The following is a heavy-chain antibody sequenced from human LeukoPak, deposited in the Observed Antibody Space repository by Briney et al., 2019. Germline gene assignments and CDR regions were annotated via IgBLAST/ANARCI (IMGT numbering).Heavy chain of an antibody. D-gene: IGHD6-19*01. Sequence: GGSLRLSCAASGFILSHYGMHWVRQAPGKGLEWVAVTWYDGSKQYYADSVKGRFTISRDISKNTLYLQMNSLRAEDTAVYYCARDLHPSGWSDFDYWGQGTLVTVSS. V-gene: IGHV3-33*01. CDR2: TWYDGSKQ. J-gene: IGHJ4*02. CDR3: ARDLHPSGWSDFDY. CDR1: GFILSHYG.